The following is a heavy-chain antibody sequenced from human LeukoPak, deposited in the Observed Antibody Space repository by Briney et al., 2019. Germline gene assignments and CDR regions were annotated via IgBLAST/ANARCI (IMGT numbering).Heavy chain of an antibody. Sequence: GGSLRLSRAASVFTFSSYWMNWVLQAPGKGLVWVSRIASDGSSTTYADSVKGRFSISRDNAKNTLYLQMNSLRVEDTAVYYCARGRPHGNDYWGQGTLVTVSS. V-gene: IGHV3-74*01. CDR2: IASDGSST. D-gene: IGHD4-23*01. CDR1: VFTFSSYW. CDR3: ARGRPHGNDY. J-gene: IGHJ4*02.